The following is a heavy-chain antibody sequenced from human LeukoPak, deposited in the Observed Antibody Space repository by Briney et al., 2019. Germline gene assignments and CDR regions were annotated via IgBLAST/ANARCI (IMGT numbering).Heavy chain of an antibody. CDR1: GDSISTYY. CDR3: AKGTSSGWYYFDY. Sequence: SETLSLTCTVSGDSISTYYWSWIRQPPGKGLEWIGYIYYSGSTTYNPSLKSRVTISVDTSKNQFSLKLDSVTAADTAVYYCAKGTSSGWYYFDYWGQGTLVTVSS. V-gene: IGHV4-59*08. J-gene: IGHJ4*02. CDR2: IYYSGST. D-gene: IGHD6-19*01.